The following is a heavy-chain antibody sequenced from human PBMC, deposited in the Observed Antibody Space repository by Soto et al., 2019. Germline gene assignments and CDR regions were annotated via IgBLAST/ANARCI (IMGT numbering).Heavy chain of an antibody. J-gene: IGHJ3*02. V-gene: IGHV4-4*02. CDR1: GGSISSSNW. D-gene: IGHD3-22*01. Sequence: QVQLQESGPGLVKPSGTLSLTCAVSGGSISSSNWWSWVRQPPGKGLEWIGEIYHSGSTNYNPSRKSRVTLSVDKSKHQFSLKLSSVTAADTAVYYCARSDDSSANDAFDIWGQGTMVTVSS. CDR3: ARSDDSSANDAFDI. CDR2: IYHSGST.